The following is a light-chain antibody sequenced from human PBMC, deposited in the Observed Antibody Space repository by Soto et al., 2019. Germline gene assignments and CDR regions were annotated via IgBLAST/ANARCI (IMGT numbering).Light chain of an antibody. CDR1: SSNIGSDY. CDR2: RNN. CDR3: AAWDDKLTGWV. J-gene: IGLJ3*02. V-gene: IGLV1-47*01. Sequence: QSVLTQPPSASGTPGQRVTISCSGSSSNIGSDYVSWFQQFPGTAPKILIYRNNQRPSGVPDRFSGSKSGTSASLASSGLRSEDETDYYCAAWDDKLTGWVFGGGTKLTVL.